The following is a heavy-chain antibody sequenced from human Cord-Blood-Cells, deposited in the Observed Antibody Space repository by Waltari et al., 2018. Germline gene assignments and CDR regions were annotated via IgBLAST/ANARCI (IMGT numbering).Heavy chain of an antibody. CDR2: IYSGGST. D-gene: IGHD3-9*01. CDR1: GFTVSSNY. J-gene: IGHJ4*02. Sequence: EVQLVESGGGLIQPGGSLRLPCAASGFTVSSNYMSWVRQAPGKGLVWVSVIYSGGSTYYADSVKGRFTISRDNSKNTLYLQMNSLRAEDTAVYYCATRLRYGYYFDYWGQGTLVTVSS. CDR3: ATRLRYGYYFDY. V-gene: IGHV3-53*01.